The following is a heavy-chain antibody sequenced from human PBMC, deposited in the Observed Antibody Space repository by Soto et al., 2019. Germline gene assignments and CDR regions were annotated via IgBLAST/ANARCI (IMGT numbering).Heavy chain of an antibody. CDR2: ISAYNGNT. D-gene: IGHD3-16*01. J-gene: IGHJ4*02. Sequence: QVQLVQSGAEVKKPGASVKVSCKASGYTFTSYGISWVRQAPGQGLEWMGWISAYNGNTNYAQQLRGRVTMTTDTTTSKVELGMRSLRAADTAVYYCARDWATAGPWDYWGQGTLVTVSS. V-gene: IGHV1-18*01. CDR3: ARDWATAGPWDY. CDR1: GYTFTSYG.